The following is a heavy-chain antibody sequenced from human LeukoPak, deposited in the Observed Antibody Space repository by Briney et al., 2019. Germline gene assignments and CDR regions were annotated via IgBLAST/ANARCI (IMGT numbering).Heavy chain of an antibody. CDR1: VGSIRRCY. Sequence: PSVTLSLTCTVSVGSIRRCYWSWMRRPPGRGLEGVVYIYYSGCTNYNPSLKSRVTISVDTSTNQSSLKLSSVTAADTAVYYCARGLVQGTLVFDYWGQGTLVTVSS. V-gene: IGHV4-59*01. J-gene: IGHJ4*02. CDR3: ARGLVQGTLVFDY. D-gene: IGHD3-10*01. CDR2: IYYSGCT.